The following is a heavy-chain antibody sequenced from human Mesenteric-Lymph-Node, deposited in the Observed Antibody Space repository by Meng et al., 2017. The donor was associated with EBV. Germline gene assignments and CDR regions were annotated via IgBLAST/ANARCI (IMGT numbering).Heavy chain of an antibody. CDR1: RGGSLGYA. CDR2: FCPMFGPA. J-gene: IGHJ5*02. CDR3: TRRGAGPTWFDP. D-gene: IGHD3-16*01. V-gene: IGHV1-69*01. Sequence: GAESKKHRLSVRLSGRDTRGGSLGYAIIGERHGPVQGPEGMGGFCPMFGPASYAKKCQGIVTITADESSSTAYMQLSSLKSDDTAVYYGTRRGAGPTWFDPWGQGTLVTVSS.